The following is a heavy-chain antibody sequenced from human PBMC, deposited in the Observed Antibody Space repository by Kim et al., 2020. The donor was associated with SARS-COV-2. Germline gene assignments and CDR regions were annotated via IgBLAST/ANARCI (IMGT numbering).Heavy chain of an antibody. CDR2: IYSEGST. V-gene: IGHV3-53*04. CDR3: ESVTCVPGTICPSYDYF. D-gene: IGHD6-13*01. CDR1: GFTVTNYA. Sequence: GGSLRLSCAASGFTVTNYAMHWVRQAPGKGLEWLGLIYSEGSTYSTESMAGRISIFTLSSNNSRDIQINTLSTQKTDLNSCESVTCVPGTICPSYDYF. J-gene: IGHJ4*01.